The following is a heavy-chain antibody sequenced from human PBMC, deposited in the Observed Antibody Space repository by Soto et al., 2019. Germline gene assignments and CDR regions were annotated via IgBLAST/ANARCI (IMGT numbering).Heavy chain of an antibody. CDR2: ISYDGSNK. V-gene: IGHV3-30-3*01. CDR3: ASFLRPSNYFDY. D-gene: IGHD4-17*01. CDR1: GFTFSSYA. J-gene: IGHJ4*02. Sequence: PGGSLRLSCAASGFTFSSYAMHWVRQAPGKGLEWVAVISYDGSNKYYADSVKGRFTISRDNSKNTLYLQMNSLRAEDTAVYYCASFLRPSNYFDYWGQGALVTVSS.